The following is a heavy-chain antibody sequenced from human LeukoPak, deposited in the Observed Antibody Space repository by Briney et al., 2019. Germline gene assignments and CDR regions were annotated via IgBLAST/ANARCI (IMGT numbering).Heavy chain of an antibody. J-gene: IGHJ4*02. CDR1: GGSISSYY. D-gene: IGHD5-18*01. V-gene: IGHV4-59*01. Sequence: PSETLSLTCTVSGGSISSYYWSWIRQPPGKGLEWIGFLYYSGSTNYNPTLKSRVTISADTSKNQFSLKLSSVTAADTAVYYCARDLLRYGFDSWGQGTLVSASS. CDR2: LYYSGST. CDR3: ARDLLRYGFDS.